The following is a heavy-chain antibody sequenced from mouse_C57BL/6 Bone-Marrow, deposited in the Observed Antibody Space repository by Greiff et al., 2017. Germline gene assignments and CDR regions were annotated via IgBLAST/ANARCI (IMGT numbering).Heavy chain of an antibody. Sequence: QVHVKQSGAELVRPGASVTLSCKASGYTFTDYEMHWVKQTPVHGLEWIGAIDPETGGTAYNQKFKGKAILTADKSSSTAYMELRSLTSEDSAVYYCTKSLGAYWGQGTLVTVSA. D-gene: IGHD3-3*01. CDR3: TKSLGAY. J-gene: IGHJ3*01. CDR1: GYTFTDYE. CDR2: IDPETGGT. V-gene: IGHV1-15*01.